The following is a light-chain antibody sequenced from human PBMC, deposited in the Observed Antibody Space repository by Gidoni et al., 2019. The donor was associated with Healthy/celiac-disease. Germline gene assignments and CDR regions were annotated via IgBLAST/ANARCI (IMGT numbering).Light chain of an antibody. CDR2: AAS. CDR1: QSISRY. CDR3: QQSYSTPSIT. V-gene: IGKV1-39*01. J-gene: IGKJ5*01. Sequence: DIQMTQSPSSLSASVGDRVTITCRASQSISRYLNWYQQKPGKAPKLLISAASSLQSGVPSRFSGSGSGTDFTLTISSLKPEDFATYYCQQSYSTPSITFGQGTRLEIK.